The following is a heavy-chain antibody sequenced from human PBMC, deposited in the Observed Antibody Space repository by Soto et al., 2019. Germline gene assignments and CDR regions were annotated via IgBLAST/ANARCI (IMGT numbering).Heavy chain of an antibody. D-gene: IGHD1-1*01. Sequence: QVQLQQWGAGLLKPSETLSLTCAVSGASLSDFHWSWIRQLPGKGLEWIGKISPSATTDSNPSLSGRVTISLDTSKNEFSLKVSSVTAADTAVDSCARGARDFGDFERDAYFDHWGQGSLVTVSS. J-gene: IGHJ4*02. V-gene: IGHV4-34*02. CDR3: ARGARDFGDFERDAYFDH. CDR1: GASLSDFH. CDR2: ISPSATT.